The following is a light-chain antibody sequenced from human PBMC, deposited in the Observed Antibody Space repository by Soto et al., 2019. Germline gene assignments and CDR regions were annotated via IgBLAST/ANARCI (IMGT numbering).Light chain of an antibody. CDR2: AAS. Sequence: DIQMTQSPSSLSASVGDRVTITCRASQTLFSSLNWYQRKPGKAPKLLIYAASSLQSGVPSRFRGSGSGTDFTLTISSLQPEDFATYYCQQSYSIPRTFGPGTKVDIK. CDR1: QTLFSS. V-gene: IGKV1-39*01. J-gene: IGKJ3*01. CDR3: QQSYSIPRT.